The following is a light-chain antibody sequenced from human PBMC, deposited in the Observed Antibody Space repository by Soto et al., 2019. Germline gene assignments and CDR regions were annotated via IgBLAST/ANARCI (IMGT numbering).Light chain of an antibody. CDR1: QDISNY. V-gene: IGKV1-33*01. Sequence: DIQMTQSPSSLSASVGDRVTITCQASQDISNYLNWYQQKPGKAPKLLIYDASNLETGAPSRFSGSGSGTDFTFTTSSLQAEDIATYYCQQYDNLPFTFGPGTKVDIK. CDR2: DAS. CDR3: QQYDNLPFT. J-gene: IGKJ3*01.